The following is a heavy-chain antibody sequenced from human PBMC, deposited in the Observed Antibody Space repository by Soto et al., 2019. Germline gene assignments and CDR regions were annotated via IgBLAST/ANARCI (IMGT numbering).Heavy chain of an antibody. Sequence: ASVKVSCKASGYTFTGYYMHWVRQAPGQGLEWMGWINPNIGDTNYAQKFQGWVTMTRDTSISTAYMELSRLRSDDTALYYCARDLYYDSSGSPFYYYYGMDVWGQGTTVTVSS. CDR3: ARDLYYDSSGSPFYYYYGMDV. CDR1: GYTFTGYY. D-gene: IGHD3-22*01. V-gene: IGHV1-2*04. J-gene: IGHJ6*02. CDR2: INPNIGDT.